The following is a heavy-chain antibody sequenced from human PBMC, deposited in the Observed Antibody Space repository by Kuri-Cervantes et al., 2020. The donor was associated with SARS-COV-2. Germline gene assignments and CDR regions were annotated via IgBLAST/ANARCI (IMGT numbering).Heavy chain of an antibody. J-gene: IGHJ6*02. Sequence: GGSLRLSCAASGFTFSSHAMHWVRQAPGKGLEWVAVISYDGSNKYYADSAKGRFTISRDNSKNPLYLQMNSLRAEDTAVYYCAKAGGGTAARPVPYYYYYGMDVWGQGTTVTVSS. CDR3: AKAGGGTAARPVPYYYYYGMDV. D-gene: IGHD6-6*01. CDR1: GFTFSSHA. CDR2: ISYDGSNK. V-gene: IGHV3-30-3*01.